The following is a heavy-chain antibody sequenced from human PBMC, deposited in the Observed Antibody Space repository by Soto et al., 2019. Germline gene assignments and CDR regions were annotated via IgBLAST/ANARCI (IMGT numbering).Heavy chain of an antibody. V-gene: IGHV1-69*01. CDR2: IIPIFGTA. D-gene: IGHD2-15*01. Sequence: VKVSCKASGGTFSSYAISWVRQAPGQGLEWMGGIIPIFGTANYAQKFQDRVTITADESTSTAYMELSSLRSEDTAVYYCAIRVVVVAATRQYYYYYGMDVWGQGTTVTVSS. J-gene: IGHJ6*02. CDR1: GGTFSSYA. CDR3: AIRVVVVAATRQYYYYYGMDV.